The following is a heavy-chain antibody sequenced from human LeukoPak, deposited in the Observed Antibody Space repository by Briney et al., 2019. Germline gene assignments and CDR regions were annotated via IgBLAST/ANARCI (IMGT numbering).Heavy chain of an antibody. CDR1: GGSISSYY. J-gene: IGHJ6*02. V-gene: IGHV4-59*08. CDR3: ARQLSYGMDV. Sequence: PSETLSLTCSVSGGSISSYYWSWIRQPPGKGLEWIGYIYYSGSTNYNPSLQSRVTISVDTSKNQFSLKLSSVTAADTAVYYCARQLSYGMDVWGQGTTVTISS. CDR2: IYYSGST.